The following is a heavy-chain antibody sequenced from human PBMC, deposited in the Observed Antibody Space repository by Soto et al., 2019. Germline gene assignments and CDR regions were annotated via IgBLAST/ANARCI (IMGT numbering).Heavy chain of an antibody. D-gene: IGHD3-10*01. Sequence: QVQLVESGGGVVQPGRSLRLSCAASGFTFSSYGMHWVRQAPGKGLEWVAVIWYDGSNKYYADSVKGRFTISRDNSKNTLHLQMNSLRAEETAVYYCARHSMVRGVIIPFDYWGQGTLVTVSS. V-gene: IGHV3-33*01. CDR1: GFTFSSYG. J-gene: IGHJ4*02. CDR3: ARHSMVRGVIIPFDY. CDR2: IWYDGSNK.